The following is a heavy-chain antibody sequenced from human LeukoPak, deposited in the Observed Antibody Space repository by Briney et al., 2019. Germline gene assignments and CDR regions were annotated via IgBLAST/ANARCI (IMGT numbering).Heavy chain of an antibody. D-gene: IGHD1-26*01. CDR3: ARDKDSRTNHAKIRHDV. Sequence: SETLSLTCTVSGGSITSYYWTWIRRPPGKGLEWIGFIYGDGSTKYNPSLKSRVTMSVDTSKNQFSLKLSSATAADSAVYYCARDKDSRTNHAKIRHDVWGQGTMVTVSS. CDR1: GGSITSYY. V-gene: IGHV4-59*01. CDR2: IYGDGST. J-gene: IGHJ3*01.